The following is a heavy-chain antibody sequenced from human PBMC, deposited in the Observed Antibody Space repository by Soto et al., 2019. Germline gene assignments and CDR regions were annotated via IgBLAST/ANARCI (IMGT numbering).Heavy chain of an antibody. V-gene: IGHV1-18*01. CDR2: IRAYNGDT. D-gene: IGHD3-10*01. J-gene: IGHJ6*02. CDR1: GYTFTAYD. Sequence: ASLKVSCKSSGYTFTAYDIYCVRHTPGQGLEWMGWIRAYNGDTNYAQKFQTRVTMTTDKSTDTAYMDLRSLTSDDTAIYYCARAGAAPYYYYGLEVWGQGTTVTVSS. CDR3: ARAGAAPYYYYGLEV.